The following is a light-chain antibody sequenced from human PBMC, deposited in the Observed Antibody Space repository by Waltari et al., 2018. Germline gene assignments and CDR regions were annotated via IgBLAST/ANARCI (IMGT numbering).Light chain of an antibody. CDR2: EVN. V-gene: IGLV2-8*01. CDR3: SSYAGSNNYVV. CDR1: SSDIGGYNY. Sequence: QSALTQPPSASGSPGQSVTISCTGTSSDIGGYNYVSWYQQHPGKAPKLMIYEVNKRPSGVPDRSSGSESGSTASLTVSGLQAEDEADYYCSSYAGSNNYVVFGGGTKLTVL. J-gene: IGLJ2*01.